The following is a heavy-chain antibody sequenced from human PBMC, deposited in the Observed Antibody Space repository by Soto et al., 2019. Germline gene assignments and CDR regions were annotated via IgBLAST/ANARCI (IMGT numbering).Heavy chain of an antibody. V-gene: IGHV3-23*01. J-gene: IGHJ3*02. CDR3: AKDPRGPQDYHFWSGTVMDAFDI. Sequence: GGLRLSCAASGFTFSGDAMSWVRQAPGKGLGGVAGMSGSGGSTYYAESVKGRVTISRDNSKNTLYLQMNSLTAEDTPVYYCAKDPRGPQDYHFWSGTVMDAFDIWGQGTMVTVSS. CDR1: GFTFSGDA. D-gene: IGHD3-3*01. CDR2: MSGSGGST.